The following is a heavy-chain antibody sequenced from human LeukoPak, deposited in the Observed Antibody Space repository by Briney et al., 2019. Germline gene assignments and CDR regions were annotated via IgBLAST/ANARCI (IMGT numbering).Heavy chain of an antibody. J-gene: IGHJ4*02. CDR1: GGSISSGGYY. V-gene: IGHV4-31*03. D-gene: IGHD2-2*01. CDR2: IYYSGST. Sequence: SETLSLTCTVSGGSISSGGYYWSWIRQHPGKGLEWIGYIYYSGSTYYNPSLKSRLTISVDTSKNQFSLKLSSVTAEDTAVYYCAKPPPAYCSSTSCPKVDYFDYWGQGTLVTVSS. CDR3: AKPPPAYCSSTSCPKVDYFDY.